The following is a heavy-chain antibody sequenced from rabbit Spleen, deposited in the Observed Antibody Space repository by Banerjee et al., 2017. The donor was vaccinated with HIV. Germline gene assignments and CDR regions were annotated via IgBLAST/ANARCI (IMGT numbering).Heavy chain of an antibody. CDR3: ARCNDDGGYYLNL. V-gene: IGHV1S40*01. CDR2: IYTGNSKT. J-gene: IGHJ4*01. D-gene: IGHD2-1*01. Sequence: QQLVESGGGLVKPGASLTLTCKASGFSFSSGYDMCWVRQAPGKGLEWIACIYTGNSKTYYASWAKGRFTISKTSSTTVTLQMTSLTAADTATYLCARCNDDGGYYLNLWGPGTLVTVS. CDR1: GFSFSSGYD.